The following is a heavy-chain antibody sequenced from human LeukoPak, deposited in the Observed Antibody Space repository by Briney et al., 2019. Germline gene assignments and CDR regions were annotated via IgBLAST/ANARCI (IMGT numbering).Heavy chain of an antibody. V-gene: IGHV3-23*01. CDR3: AKDPPYYYDSSGSISLIDY. CDR2: ISGSGGST. CDR1: GFTFSSYA. J-gene: IGHJ4*02. D-gene: IGHD3-22*01. Sequence: GGSLRLSCAASGFTFSSYAMSWVRQAPGKGLEWVSAISGSGGSTCYADSVKGRFTISRDNSKNTLYLQMNSLRAEDTAVCYCAKDPPYYYDSSGSISLIDYWGQGTLVTVSS.